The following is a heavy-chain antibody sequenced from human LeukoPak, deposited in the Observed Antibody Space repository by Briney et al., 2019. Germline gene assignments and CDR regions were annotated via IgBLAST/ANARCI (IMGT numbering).Heavy chain of an antibody. CDR2: INHRGST. CDR3: ASSVGSTDY. V-gene: IGHV4-34*01. J-gene: IGHJ4*02. Sequence: SETLSLTCAVYGESLSKYYWTWIRQSPGMGLEWIGEINHRGSTNLNPSLKSRVTLSVDTSKHQFSLKLTSVTAADAAVYYCASSVGSTDYWGQGTLVTVSS. D-gene: IGHD1-26*01. CDR1: GESLSKYY.